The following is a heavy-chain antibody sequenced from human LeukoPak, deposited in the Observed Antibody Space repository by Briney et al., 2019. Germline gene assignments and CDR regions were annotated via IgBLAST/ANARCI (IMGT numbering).Heavy chain of an antibody. CDR2: ISGYNGNT. Sequence: GASVKVSCKASGYTFTSYGISWVRQAPGQGLEWMGWISGYNGNTNYAQKLQGRVTMTTDTSTSTVYMELRSLRSDDTAVYYCARGLYTAMVKGGYWFDPWGQGTLVTVSS. J-gene: IGHJ5*02. D-gene: IGHD5-18*01. CDR1: GYTFTSYG. V-gene: IGHV1-18*01. CDR3: ARGLYTAMVKGGYWFDP.